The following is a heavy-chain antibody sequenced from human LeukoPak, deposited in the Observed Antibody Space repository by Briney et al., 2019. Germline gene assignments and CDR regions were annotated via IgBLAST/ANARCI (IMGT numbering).Heavy chain of an antibody. J-gene: IGHJ4*02. V-gene: IGHV3-74*01. CDR2: IKGDGSTT. D-gene: IGHD3-3*01. CDR3: ASWNYGFN. CDR1: GFTFSSHW. Sequence: PGGSLRLSCAASGFTFSSHWMHWVRQAPGEGLLGVSGIKGDGSTTIYADSVKGRFTISRDNAKNTLYLQMNSLRAEDTAVYYCASWNYGFNWGQGTLVTVSS.